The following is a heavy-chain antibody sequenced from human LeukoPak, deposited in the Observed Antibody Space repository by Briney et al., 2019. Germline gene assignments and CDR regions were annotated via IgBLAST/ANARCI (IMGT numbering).Heavy chain of an antibody. Sequence: PSETLSLTCTVSGVSITSGTYYWTWIRQPAGKGLEWIGRIYSTGRVNYNPSLKSRVTMSVDTSKNQFSLKLSSVTAADTAVYYCARMVKDGDYTYYFDYWGQGTLVTVSS. J-gene: IGHJ4*02. V-gene: IGHV4-61*02. D-gene: IGHD4-17*01. CDR2: IYSTGRV. CDR3: ARMVKDGDYTYYFDY. CDR1: GVSITSGTYY.